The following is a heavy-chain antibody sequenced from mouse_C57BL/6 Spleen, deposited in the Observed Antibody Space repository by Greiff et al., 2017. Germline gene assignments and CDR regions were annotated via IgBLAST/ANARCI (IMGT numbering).Heavy chain of an antibody. CDR3: ARRVGSEAMDY. CDR1: GYTFTSYG. V-gene: IGHV1-81*01. CDR2: IYPRSGNT. J-gene: IGHJ4*01. Sequence: VQLRQSGAELARPGASVKLSCKASGYTFTSYGISWVKQRTGQGLEWIGEIYPRSGNTYYNEKFKGKATLTADKSSSTAYMELRSLTSEDSAVYFCARRVGSEAMDYWGQGTSVTVSS.